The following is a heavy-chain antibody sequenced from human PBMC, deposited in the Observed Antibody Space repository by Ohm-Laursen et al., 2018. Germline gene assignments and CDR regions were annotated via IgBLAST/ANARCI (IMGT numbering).Heavy chain of an antibody. V-gene: IGHV3-30*03. D-gene: IGHD2-2*01. Sequence: RSLRLSCAASGFTLRDHGMHWVRQAPGKGLEWVSLISYDGGNKYYIDSVEGRFAISRDNSRNTVTLQMDNLRVGDTGIYFCARDSSQHLYYNYGMDVWGQGTTVTVSS. J-gene: IGHJ6*02. CDR3: ARDSSQHLYYNYGMDV. CDR2: ISYDGGNK. CDR1: GFTLRDHG.